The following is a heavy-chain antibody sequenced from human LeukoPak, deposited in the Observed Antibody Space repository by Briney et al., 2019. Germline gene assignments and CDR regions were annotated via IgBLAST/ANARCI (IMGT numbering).Heavy chain of an antibody. CDR1: GDFVGSYY. V-gene: IGHV4-59*02. CDR2: MYYTGET. J-gene: IGHJ4*02. Sequence: SETLSLTCSVSGDFVGSYYWSWVRQPPGKGLEWIGRMYYTGETHYNPSLQSRVSMSIDTSKNQFSLKVYSLTAADTAVYYCARHHSGWHFDSWGQGIPVTVSS. CDR3: ARHHSGWHFDS. D-gene: IGHD6-19*01.